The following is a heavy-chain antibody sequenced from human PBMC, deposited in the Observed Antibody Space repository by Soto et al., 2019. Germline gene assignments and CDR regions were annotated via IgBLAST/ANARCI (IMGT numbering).Heavy chain of an antibody. Sequence: SETLSLTCTVSGGSISSSSYYWGWIRQPPGKGLEWIGSIYYSGSTYYNTSLKSRVTISVDTSKNHLSLKLSSVTAADTAVYYCARRANSSADYWGQGTLVTVSS. D-gene: IGHD6-19*01. J-gene: IGHJ4*02. CDR1: GGSISSSSYY. V-gene: IGHV4-39*01. CDR3: ARRANSSADY. CDR2: IYYSGST.